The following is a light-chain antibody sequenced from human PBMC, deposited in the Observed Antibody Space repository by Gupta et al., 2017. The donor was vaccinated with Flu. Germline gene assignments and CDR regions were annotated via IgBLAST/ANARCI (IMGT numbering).Light chain of an antibody. CDR3: QQYATFPWT. CDR2: GAS. J-gene: IGKJ2*01. Sequence: GSLSLSPGERVTLSCRASQRISSRYLAWYQQRPGQAPRLLIYGASARAAAIPGRFSGSGSETDFTFTISGLEPEDFAVYFCQQYATFPWTFGQGTKLEI. V-gene: IGKV3-20*01. CDR1: QRISSRY.